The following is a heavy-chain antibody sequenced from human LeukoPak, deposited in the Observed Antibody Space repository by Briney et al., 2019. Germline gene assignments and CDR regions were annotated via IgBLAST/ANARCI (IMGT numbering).Heavy chain of an antibody. CDR3: ARAPNYYDSSGYSFPFDY. J-gene: IGHJ4*02. CDR2: INHSGST. CDR1: GGSFSGYY. D-gene: IGHD3-22*01. Sequence: SETLSLTCAVYGGSFSGYYWSWIRQPPGKGLEWIGEINHSGSTNYNPSLKSRVTISVDTSKNQFSLKLSSVTAADTAVYYCARAPNYYDSSGYSFPFDYWGQGTLVTVSS. V-gene: IGHV4-34*01.